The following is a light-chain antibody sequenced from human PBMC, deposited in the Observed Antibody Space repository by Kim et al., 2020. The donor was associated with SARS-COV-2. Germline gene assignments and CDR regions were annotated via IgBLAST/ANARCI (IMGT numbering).Light chain of an antibody. Sequence: SSELTQDPAVSVALGQTVRITCQGDSLRSYYATWYQQRPRQAPVLVIYGRNNRPSGIPDPFSGSSSGNTASLTISGAQAEDDADFYCQSRDSGGNVLFGGGTQLTVL. J-gene: IGLJ2*01. V-gene: IGLV3-19*01. CDR2: GRN. CDR3: QSRDSGGNVL. CDR1: SLRSYY.